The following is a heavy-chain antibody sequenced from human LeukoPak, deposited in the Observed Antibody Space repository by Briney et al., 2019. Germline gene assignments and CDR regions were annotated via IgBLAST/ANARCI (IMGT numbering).Heavy chain of an antibody. CDR1: GYTFTGYY. J-gene: IGHJ3*02. V-gene: IGHV1-2*02. CDR3: ASWGGSSHHPTRFWIDAFDI. D-gene: IGHD2-15*01. Sequence: GASVKVSCKASGYTFTGYYMHWVRQAPGQGLEWMGWINPNSGGTNYAQKFQGRVTMTRDTSISTAYMELSRLRSDDTAVYHCASWGGSSHHPTRFWIDAFDIWGQGTMVTVSP. CDR2: INPNSGGT.